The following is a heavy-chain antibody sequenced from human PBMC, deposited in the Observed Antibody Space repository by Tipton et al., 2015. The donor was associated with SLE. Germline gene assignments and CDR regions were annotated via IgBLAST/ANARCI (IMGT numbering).Heavy chain of an antibody. V-gene: IGHV4-38-2*02. D-gene: IGHD2-15*01. J-gene: IGHJ4*02. CDR3: ARDAQGYCSGGSCYSLDF. Sequence: TLSLTCAVSGFSISSGYYWGWLRQPPGKGLEWIGGMFHTGNTYYKPSLRSRVTISIDTSKNQFSLNLNSVTAADTAVYYCARDAQGYCSGGSCYSLDFWGQGTLVTVSS. CDR2: MFHTGNT. CDR1: GFSISSGYY.